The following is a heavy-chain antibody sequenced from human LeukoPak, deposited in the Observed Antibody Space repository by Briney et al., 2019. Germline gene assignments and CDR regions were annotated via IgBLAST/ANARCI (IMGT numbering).Heavy chain of an antibody. Sequence: GGSLRLSCAASGFTFSSYWMSWVRQAPGKGLEWVAHIKQDGSEKYYVDSVKGRFTISRDNAKNSLYLQMNSLRAEDTAVYYCAKLVVVAATVNDYWGQGTLVTVSS. CDR2: IKQDGSEK. V-gene: IGHV3-7*01. CDR3: AKLVVVAATVNDY. CDR1: GFTFSSYW. J-gene: IGHJ4*02. D-gene: IGHD2-15*01.